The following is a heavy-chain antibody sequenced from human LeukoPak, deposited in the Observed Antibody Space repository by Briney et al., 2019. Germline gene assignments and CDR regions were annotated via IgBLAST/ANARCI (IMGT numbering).Heavy chain of an antibody. V-gene: IGHV3-21*01. CDR1: GFTFSSYS. CDR3: ARDQSGSGNDAFDI. Sequence: GGSLRLSCAASGFTFSSYSMNWVRQAPGKGLEWVSSISSSSSYIYYADSVKGRFTISRDNAKNSLYLQMNSLRAEDTAVYYCARDQSGSGNDAFDIWGQGTMVTVSS. J-gene: IGHJ3*02. CDR2: ISSSSSYI. D-gene: IGHD3-10*01.